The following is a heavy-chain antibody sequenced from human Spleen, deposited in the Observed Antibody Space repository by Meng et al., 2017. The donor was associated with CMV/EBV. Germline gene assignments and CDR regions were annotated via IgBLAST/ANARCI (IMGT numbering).Heavy chain of an antibody. CDR2: IIPIFGTA. J-gene: IGHJ4*02. CDR1: GGTFSSYA. Sequence: ASGGTFSSYAISWVRQAPGQGLEWMGGIIPIFGTANYAQKFQGRVTITTDESTSTAYMELSSLRSEDTAVYYCARGYSSSWPPFDYWGQGTLVTVSS. V-gene: IGHV1-69*05. CDR3: ARGYSSSWPPFDY. D-gene: IGHD6-13*01.